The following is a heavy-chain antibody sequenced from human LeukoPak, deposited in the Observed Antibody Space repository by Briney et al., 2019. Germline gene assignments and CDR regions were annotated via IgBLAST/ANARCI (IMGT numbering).Heavy chain of an antibody. CDR3: ERGGTTVTTYYYFDY. J-gene: IGHJ4*02. Sequence: GGSLRLSCAASGFTFSSYWMSWIRQAPGKGLEWVANIKQDGSEKYYVASVKGRFTIYRDNAKNSLYLQMNSLRAEDTAVYYCERGGTTVTTYYYFDYWGQGTLVTVSS. CDR1: GFTFSSYW. D-gene: IGHD4-17*01. CDR2: IKQDGSEK. V-gene: IGHV3-7*03.